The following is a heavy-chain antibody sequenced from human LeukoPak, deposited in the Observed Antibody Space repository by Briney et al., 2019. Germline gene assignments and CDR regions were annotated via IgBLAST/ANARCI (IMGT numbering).Heavy chain of an antibody. J-gene: IGHJ5*02. D-gene: IGHD3-10*01. CDR2: IYPGDSDT. CDR3: ARLLLWFGELPSPWFDP. CDR1: GYSFTSYW. Sequence: GESLKISCKGSGYSFTSYWIGWVRQMPGKGLEWMGIIYPGDSDTRYSLSFQGQVTISADKSISTAYLQWSSLKASDTAMYYCARLLLWFGELPSPWFDPWGQGTLVTVSS. V-gene: IGHV5-51*01.